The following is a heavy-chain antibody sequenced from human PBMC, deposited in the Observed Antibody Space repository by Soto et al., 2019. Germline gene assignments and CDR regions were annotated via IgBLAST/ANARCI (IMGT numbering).Heavy chain of an antibody. Sequence: SETLSLTCAVYGGSFSGYYWSWIRQPPGKGLEWIGEINHSGSTNYNPSLKSRVTISVDTSKNQFSLKLSSVTAADTAVYYCARRFDYWGQGTLVTVSS. CDR2: INHSGST. CDR3: ARRFDY. CDR1: GGSFSGYY. J-gene: IGHJ4*02. V-gene: IGHV4-34*01.